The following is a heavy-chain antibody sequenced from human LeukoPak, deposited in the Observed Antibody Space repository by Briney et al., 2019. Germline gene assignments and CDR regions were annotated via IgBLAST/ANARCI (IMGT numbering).Heavy chain of an antibody. CDR1: GFTFSSYG. J-gene: IGHJ4*02. CDR3: ARALRGYSYGYEDY. V-gene: IGHV4-4*02. D-gene: IGHD5-18*01. Sequence: GSLRLSCAASGFTFSSYGMHWVRQPPGKGLEWIGEIYHSGSTNYNPSLKSRVTISVDKSKNQFSLKLSSVTAADTAVYYCARALRGYSYGYEDYWGQGTLVTVSS. CDR2: IYHSGST.